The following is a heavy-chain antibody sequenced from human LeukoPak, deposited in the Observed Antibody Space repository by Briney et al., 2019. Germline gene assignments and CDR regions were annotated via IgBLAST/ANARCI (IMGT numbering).Heavy chain of an antibody. V-gene: IGHV3-53*01. CDR3: AAVVTATFFDY. Sequence: GGSLRLSCAASGFTFGSYAMSWVRQAPGKGLEWVSVIYSGGSTYYADSVKGRFTISRDNSKNTLYLQMNSLRAEDTAVYYCAAVVTATFFDYWGQGTLVTVSS. CDR2: IYSGGST. J-gene: IGHJ4*02. CDR1: GFTFGSYA. D-gene: IGHD2-21*02.